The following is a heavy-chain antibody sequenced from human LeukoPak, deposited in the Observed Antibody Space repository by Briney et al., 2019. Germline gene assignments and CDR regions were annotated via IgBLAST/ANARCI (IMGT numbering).Heavy chain of an antibody. CDR2: INGNGDST. CDR1: GFTFSNYA. V-gene: IGHV3-64*01. CDR3: AREDTAMATSFDY. Sequence: GGSLRLSCAASGFTFSNYAMHWVRQAPGKGLESVSSINGNGDSTYYAKFVNGRFSISRDNSKTTLYLQMGSLRADDMAVYYCAREDTAMATSFDYWGQGTLVTVSS. J-gene: IGHJ4*02. D-gene: IGHD5-18*01.